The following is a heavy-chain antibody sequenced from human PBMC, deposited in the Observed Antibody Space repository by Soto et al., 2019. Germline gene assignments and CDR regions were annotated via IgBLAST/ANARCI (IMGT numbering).Heavy chain of an antibody. CDR2: INHRGST. D-gene: IGHD4-17*01. J-gene: IGHJ6*03. Sequence: SETLSLTCAVYGGSFSGYYWSWIRQPPGKGLEWIGEINHRGSTNYNPSLKSRVTISVDTSKNQFSLKLSSVTAADTAVYFCARGSSESTVTTGYYYYMDVWGKGTTVTVSS. V-gene: IGHV4-34*01. CDR3: ARGSSESTVTTGYYYYMDV. CDR1: GGSFSGYY.